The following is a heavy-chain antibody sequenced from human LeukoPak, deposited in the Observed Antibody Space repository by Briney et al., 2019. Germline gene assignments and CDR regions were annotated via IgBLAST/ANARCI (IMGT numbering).Heavy chain of an antibody. D-gene: IGHD3-22*01. CDR1: GGSFSDYY. CDR3: AITDPVAYYDSSGSLGY. Sequence: SETLSPTCAVYGGSFSDYYWSWIRQPPGKGLEWIGEINQGGSTNYNPSLKSRVTISVDTSKNQFSLKLSSVTAADTAVYYCAITDPVAYYDSSGSLGYWGQGTLVTVSS. V-gene: IGHV4-34*01. CDR2: INQGGST. J-gene: IGHJ4*02.